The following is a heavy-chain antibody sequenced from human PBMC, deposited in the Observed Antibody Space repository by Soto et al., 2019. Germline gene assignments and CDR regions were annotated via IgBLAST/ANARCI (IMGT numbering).Heavy chain of an antibody. V-gene: IGHV1-18*01. J-gene: IGHJ6*02. D-gene: IGHD6-13*01. CDR3: AREGSSSWYGGVGYYYYGMDV. Sequence: ASVKVSCKASGYTFTSYGISWVRQAPGQGLERMGWISAYNGNTNYAQKLQGRVTMTTDTSTSTAYMELRSLRSDDTAVYYCAREGSSSWYGGVGYYYYGMDVWGQGTTVTVSS. CDR2: ISAYNGNT. CDR1: GYTFTSYG.